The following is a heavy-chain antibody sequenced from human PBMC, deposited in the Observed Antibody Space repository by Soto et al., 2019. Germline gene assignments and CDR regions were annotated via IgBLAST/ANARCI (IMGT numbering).Heavy chain of an antibody. CDR2: IYYSGST. D-gene: IGHD2-2*01. CDR3: GRQPGHCGSTTCFGYYSVDV. CDR1: GGSISSSSYS. J-gene: IGHJ6*02. Sequence: QLQLQESGPRLVKPSETLSLTCSVSGGSISSSSYSWGWIRQPPGKGLEWIGTIYYSGSTHYNPYLAGRLAISADTPNNQLSLRLSSVTAADTAVYYCGRQPGHCGSTTCFGYYSVDVWGQGTTVTVS. V-gene: IGHV4-39*01.